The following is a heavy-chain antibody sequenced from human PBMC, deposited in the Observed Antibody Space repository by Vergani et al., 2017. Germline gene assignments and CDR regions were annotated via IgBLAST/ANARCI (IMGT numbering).Heavy chain of an antibody. Sequence: QVQLVQSGAEVKKPGASVKVSCKASGGTFSSYAISWVRQAPGQGLEWMGRIIPILGIANYAQKFQGRVTITADNSTSTAYMELSSLRSEDTAVYYCARVDDSSGSNAFDIWGQGTMVTVSS. J-gene: IGHJ3*02. D-gene: IGHD3-22*01. V-gene: IGHV1-69*04. CDR1: GGTFSSYA. CDR2: IIPILGIA. CDR3: ARVDDSSGSNAFDI.